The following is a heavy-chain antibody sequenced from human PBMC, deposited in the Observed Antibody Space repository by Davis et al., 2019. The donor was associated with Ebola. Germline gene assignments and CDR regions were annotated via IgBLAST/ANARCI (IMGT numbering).Heavy chain of an antibody. CDR2: ISSSGDTT. CDR1: GLPFSTYV. J-gene: IGHJ4*02. CDR3: AKTRCATCHSPDS. V-gene: IGHV3-23*01. Sequence: PGGSLRLSCAASGLPFSTYVMTWVRQAPGKGLEWVSAISSSGDTTYYADSVKGRFTISRDNSKNTLYVQVNSLRAEDTAIYYCAKTRCATCHSPDSWGQGTLVTVSS.